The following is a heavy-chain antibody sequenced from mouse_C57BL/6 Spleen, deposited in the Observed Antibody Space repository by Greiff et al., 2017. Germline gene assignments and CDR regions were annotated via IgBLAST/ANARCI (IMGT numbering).Heavy chain of an antibody. CDR3: ARLGGNYDDAMDY. CDR2: IYPGDGDT. Sequence: QVQLQQSGAELVKPGASVKISCEASGYAFSSYWMNWVKQRPGKGLEWIGQIYPGDGDTNYNGKFKGKATLTADKSSSTAYMQLSSLTSEDSAVYFCARLGGNYDDAMDYWGQGTSVTVSS. CDR1: GYAFSSYW. V-gene: IGHV1-80*01. J-gene: IGHJ4*01. D-gene: IGHD2-1*01.